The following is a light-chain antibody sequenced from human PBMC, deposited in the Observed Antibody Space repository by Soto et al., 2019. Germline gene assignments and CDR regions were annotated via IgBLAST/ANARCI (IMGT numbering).Light chain of an antibody. Sequence: EIVLTQSPGTLSLSPGERATLSCRASQSVSSSYLAWYQQKPGQAPSLLIYGASSRATGIPDRFSGSGSGTDFTLTISRLEPEDFAVYYCQHYDSSPPRFTFGPGTKVDIK. J-gene: IGKJ3*01. V-gene: IGKV3-20*01. CDR3: QHYDSSPPRFT. CDR2: GAS. CDR1: QSVSSSY.